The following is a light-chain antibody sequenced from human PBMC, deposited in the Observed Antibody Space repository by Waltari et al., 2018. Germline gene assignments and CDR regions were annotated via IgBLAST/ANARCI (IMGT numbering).Light chain of an antibody. CDR3: QQYYDTPVT. J-gene: IGKJ3*01. CDR2: WAS. Sequence: DIVMTQSPGSLAVSLGERATIHCKSSQSVVYSSNNKNYLAWYQQKPGQHPKLLIYWASTRESGVPDRFSGSGSGTDFTLTITSLQAEDVAVYYCQQYYDTPVTFGPGTKVDIK. CDR1: QSVVYSSNNKNY. V-gene: IGKV4-1*01.